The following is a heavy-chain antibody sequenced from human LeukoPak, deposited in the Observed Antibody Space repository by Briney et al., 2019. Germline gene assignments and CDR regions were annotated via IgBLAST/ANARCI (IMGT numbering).Heavy chain of an antibody. V-gene: IGHV4-59*12. CDR3: ASAEGGSFDY. CDR1: GGSIGSYY. CDR2: IYYSGST. D-gene: IGHD1-14*01. J-gene: IGHJ4*02. Sequence: SETLSLTCTVSGGSIGSYYWSWIRQPPGKGLEWIGYIYYSGSTNYNPSLKSRVTISVDRSKNQFSLKLSSVTAADTAVYYCASAEGGSFDYWGQGTLVTVSS.